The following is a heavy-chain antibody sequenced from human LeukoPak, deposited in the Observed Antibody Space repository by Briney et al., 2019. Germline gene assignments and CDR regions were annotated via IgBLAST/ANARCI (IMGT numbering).Heavy chain of an antibody. D-gene: IGHD6-19*01. J-gene: IGHJ4*02. CDR2: INHSGST. Sequence: PSETLSLTCAVYGESFSGYYWTWIRQPPGKGLEWIGEINHSGSTNYNPSLKSRVTVSADTSKNQFSLKLTSVTAADTAVYYCARAPGTVAIDYWGQETPVTVSS. V-gene: IGHV4-34*01. CDR3: ARAPGTVAIDY. CDR1: GESFSGYY.